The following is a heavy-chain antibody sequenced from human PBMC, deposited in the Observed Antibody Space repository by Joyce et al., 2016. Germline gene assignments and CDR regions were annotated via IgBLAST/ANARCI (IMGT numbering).Heavy chain of an antibody. CDR2: LSSSSSYI. CDR3: ARSSYTNGIFDY. J-gene: IGHJ4*02. D-gene: IGHD2-8*01. CDR1: GFTFSSYS. V-gene: IGHV3-21*01. Sequence: EVQLVESGGGLVKPGGSLRLSCAASGFTFSSYSMSWVRQAPGKGLELVSSLSSSSSYIKYTDSVKGRFTISRDNAKNSLYLQMNSLRVEDTAVYYWARSSYTNGIFDYWGQGTLVTVSS.